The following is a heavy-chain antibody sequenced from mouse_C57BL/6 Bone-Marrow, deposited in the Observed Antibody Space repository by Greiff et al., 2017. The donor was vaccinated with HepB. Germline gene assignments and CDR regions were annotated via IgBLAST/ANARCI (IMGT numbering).Heavy chain of an antibody. Sequence: EVQLVESGGGLVKPGGSLKLSCAASGFTFSSYAMSWVRQTPEKRLEWVATISDGGSYTYDPANVKGRFTISRDNAKNNLYLQMSHLKSEDTAMYYCARDGYGVMDYWGQGTSVTVSS. D-gene: IGHD2-2*01. V-gene: IGHV5-4*01. CDR3: ARDGYGVMDY. CDR1: GFTFSSYA. J-gene: IGHJ4*01. CDR2: ISDGGSYT.